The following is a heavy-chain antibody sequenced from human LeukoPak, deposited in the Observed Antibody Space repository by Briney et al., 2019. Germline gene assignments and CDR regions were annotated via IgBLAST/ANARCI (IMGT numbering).Heavy chain of an antibody. CDR3: ARTPQHSYYYYNMDV. D-gene: IGHD5-18*01. V-gene: IGHV1-69*05. J-gene: IGHJ6*03. Sequence: SVKVSCKASGGTFSTYAITWLRQAPGQGLEWMGGIIPIFGTANYAQKFQDRVTITTDASTSTVYMELTSLRSEDTAVYYCARTPQHSYYYYNMDVWGKGTTVTVAS. CDR1: GGTFSTYA. CDR2: IIPIFGTA.